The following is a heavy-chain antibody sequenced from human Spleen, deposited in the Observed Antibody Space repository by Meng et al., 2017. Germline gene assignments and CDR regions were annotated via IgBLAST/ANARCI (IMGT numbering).Heavy chain of an antibody. J-gene: IGHJ6*02. CDR2: ISGGGDST. D-gene: IGHD4-23*01. CDR1: GFTFRNYG. CDR3: ITDAATVAPHYYYGMDA. V-gene: IGHV3-23*01. Sequence: GESLKISCAGTGFTFRNYGMNWVRQAPGKGLEWVSAISGGGDSTYYADSVEGRFTISSDNSKSTLYLQMDSLKTEDTAVYYCITDAATVAPHYYYGMDAWGQGTTVTVSS.